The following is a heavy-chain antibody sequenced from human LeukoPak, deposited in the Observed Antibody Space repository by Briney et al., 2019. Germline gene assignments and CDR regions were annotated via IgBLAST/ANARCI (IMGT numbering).Heavy chain of an antibody. CDR1: GYSFTSYG. CDR2: INPSGGST. CDR3: ARDGLASTVVTPYYYYGMDV. V-gene: IGHV1-46*01. J-gene: IGHJ6*02. Sequence: GSLKISCKGSGYSFTSYGISWVRQAPGQGLEWMGIINPSGGSTSYAQKFQGRVTMTRDTSTSTVYMELSSLRSEDTAVYYCARDGLASTVVTPYYYYGMDVWGQGTTVTVSS. D-gene: IGHD4-23*01.